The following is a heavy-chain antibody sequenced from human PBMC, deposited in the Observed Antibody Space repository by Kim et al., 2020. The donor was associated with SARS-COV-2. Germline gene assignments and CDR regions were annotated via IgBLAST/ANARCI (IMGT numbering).Heavy chain of an antibody. CDR1: GDSFSIYY. J-gene: IGHJ5*02. CDR3: ARSGIASRYGHRLDP. V-gene: IGHV1-46*01. CDR2: VNPSGTT. Sequence: ASVKVSCKASGDSFSIYYIHWVRQAPGQGLEWMGIVNPSGTTTYAQKFRGRVTLTRETSTSIVYMELSSLRSDDTAVYSCARSGIASRYGHRLDPWGPGT. D-gene: IGHD6-13*01.